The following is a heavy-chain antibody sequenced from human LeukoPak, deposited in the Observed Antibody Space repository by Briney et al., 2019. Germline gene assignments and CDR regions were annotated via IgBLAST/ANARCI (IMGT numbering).Heavy chain of an antibody. Sequence: PSETLSLTCTVSGGSISSSSYYWGWIRQPPGKGLEWIGGIYYSAGTYYNPSLKSRVTISVDTSKNQFSLKLSSVTAADTAVYYCARHSGPPYYFDYWGQGTLVTVSS. CDR3: ARHSGPPYYFDY. CDR1: GGSISSSSYY. CDR2: IYYSAGT. D-gene: IGHD3-10*01. V-gene: IGHV4-39*01. J-gene: IGHJ4*02.